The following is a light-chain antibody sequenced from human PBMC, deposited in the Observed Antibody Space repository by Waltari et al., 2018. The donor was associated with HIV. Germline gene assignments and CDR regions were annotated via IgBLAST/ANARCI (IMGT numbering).Light chain of an antibody. CDR2: AAS. CDR1: QAIGSY. V-gene: IGKV1-27*01. J-gene: IGKJ1*01. Sequence: DIQMTQSPPSLSASVGDPVTITCRASQAIGSYLAWYQHKPGSPPTLLIYAASTFQSGVPSRFSGSGSETNFSLVISALQHEDAATYYCQKYNNVPQVFGQGTKVEV. CDR3: QKYNNVPQV.